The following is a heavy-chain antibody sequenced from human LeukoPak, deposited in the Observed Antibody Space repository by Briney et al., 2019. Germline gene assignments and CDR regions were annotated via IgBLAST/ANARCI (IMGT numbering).Heavy chain of an antibody. CDR2: IDTDGSST. Sequence: PGGSLRLSCAAPGFTFSSYWMHWVRQAPGKGLMWVSHIDTDGSSTIYADSVKGRFTISRDNAKNTLDLQMNSLRAEDTALYYCARVSGYNYGLRSAFDIWGQGTMVTVSS. CDR1: GFTFSSYW. J-gene: IGHJ3*02. V-gene: IGHV3-74*01. CDR3: ARVSGYNYGLRSAFDI. D-gene: IGHD5-18*01.